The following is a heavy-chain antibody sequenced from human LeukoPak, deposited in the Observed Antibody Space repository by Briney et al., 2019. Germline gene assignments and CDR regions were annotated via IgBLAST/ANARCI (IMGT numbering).Heavy chain of an antibody. V-gene: IGHV3-49*03. Sequence: PGRSLRPSCTASGFTFGDYAMSWFRQAPGKGLEWVGFIRSKPYGGTTEYAASVKGRFTISRDDSKTIAYLQMHSLKTEDTAVYYCTRGYDVLTGLSYFDYWGQGALVTVSS. J-gene: IGHJ4*02. D-gene: IGHD3-9*01. CDR1: GFTFGDYA. CDR2: IRSKPYGGTT. CDR3: TRGYDVLTGLSYFDY.